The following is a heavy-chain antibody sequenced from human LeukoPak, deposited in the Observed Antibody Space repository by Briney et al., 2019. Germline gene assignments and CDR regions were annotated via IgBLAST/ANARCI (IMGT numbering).Heavy chain of an antibody. CDR2: IGATGDT. Sequence: GGSLRLSCAASGLTFSSYDMHWVRHAAGKGLEWVSSIGATGDTYYRDSVKGRFTISRENAKKSLFLQVSSLRVEDTAVYFCVLGAYWNDDKNAFHIWGPGTMVTVSS. D-gene: IGHD1-1*01. CDR1: GLTFSSYD. J-gene: IGHJ3*02. CDR3: VLGAYWNDDKNAFHI. V-gene: IGHV3-13*01.